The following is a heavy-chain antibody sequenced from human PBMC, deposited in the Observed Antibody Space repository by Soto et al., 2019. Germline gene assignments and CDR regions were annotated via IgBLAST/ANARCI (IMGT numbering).Heavy chain of an antibody. CDR2: ISAYNGNT. Sequence: ASVKVSCKXSGYTFTSYGISWVRQAPGQGLEWMGWISAYNGNTNYAQKLQGRVTMTTDTSTSTAYMELRSLRSDDTAVYYCARSGIAAAGTVYYYGMDVWGQGTTVTVSS. J-gene: IGHJ6*02. CDR1: GYTFTSYG. D-gene: IGHD6-13*01. CDR3: ARSGIAAAGTVYYYGMDV. V-gene: IGHV1-18*01.